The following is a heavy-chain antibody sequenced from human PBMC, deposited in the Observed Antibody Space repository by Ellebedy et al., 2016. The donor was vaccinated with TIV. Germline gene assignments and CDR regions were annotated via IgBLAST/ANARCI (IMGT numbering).Heavy chain of an antibody. CDR1: GFTFSNYA. V-gene: IGHV3-23*01. J-gene: IGHJ4*02. CDR3: AKWLRDTGFDY. D-gene: IGHD2-8*02. CDR2: LSGSAGLT. Sequence: GESLKISCAASGFTFSNYALSWVRQAPGKGLEWVSFLSGSAGLTFYADSVKGRFTIFRDASKNILYLQLDSLRAEDTAVYYCAKWLRDTGFDYWGQGTLVTVSS.